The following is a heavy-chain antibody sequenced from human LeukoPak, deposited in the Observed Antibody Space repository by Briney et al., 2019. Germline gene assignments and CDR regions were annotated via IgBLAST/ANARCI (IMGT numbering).Heavy chain of an antibody. CDR2: INSDGRTT. CDR3: GRGMRDYYGLDY. V-gene: IGHV3-74*01. Sequence: GGSLRLSCAASGFTFSSYSMSWVRQVPGKGLVWVSHINSDGRTTDYADSVRGRFTISRDNAKNTLYLQMNRLTVEDTAVYYCGRGMRDYYGLDYWGQGSLVTVSS. CDR1: GFTFSSYS. D-gene: IGHD3-10*01. J-gene: IGHJ4*02.